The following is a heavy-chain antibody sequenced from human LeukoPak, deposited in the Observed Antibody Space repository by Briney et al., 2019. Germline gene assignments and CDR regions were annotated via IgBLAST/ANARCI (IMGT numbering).Heavy chain of an antibody. V-gene: IGHV3-21*01. Sequence: GGSLRLSCVASGVTLSNYAMNWVRQAPGKGLEWVSSISSSSSYIYYADSVKGRFTISRDNAKNSLYLQMNSLRAEDTAVYYCARDGNYDYVWGSYQSIDYWGQGTLVTVSS. J-gene: IGHJ4*02. CDR3: ARDGNYDYVWGSYQSIDY. CDR1: GVTLSNYA. D-gene: IGHD3-16*02. CDR2: ISSSSSYI.